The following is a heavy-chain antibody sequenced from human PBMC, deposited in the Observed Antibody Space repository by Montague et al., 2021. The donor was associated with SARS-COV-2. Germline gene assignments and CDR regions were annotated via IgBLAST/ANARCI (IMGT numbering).Heavy chain of an antibody. J-gene: IGHJ3*02. Sequence: SRRLSCAASGFPFSSYAMHWVRQAPGKGLEWVAVISYDGSNKYYADSVKGRFTISRDNSKNTLYLQMNSLRAEDTAVYYCARAYSGSYNDAFDIWGQGTMVTVSS. CDR1: GFPFSSYA. CDR2: ISYDGSNK. V-gene: IGHV3-30*04. CDR3: ARAYSGSYNDAFDI. D-gene: IGHD1-26*01.